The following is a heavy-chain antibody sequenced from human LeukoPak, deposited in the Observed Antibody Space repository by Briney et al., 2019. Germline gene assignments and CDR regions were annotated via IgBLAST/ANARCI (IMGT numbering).Heavy chain of an antibody. V-gene: IGHV3-21*01. CDR1: GFSFSSYS. Sequence: GGSLRLSCAASGFSFSSYSMNWVRQAPGKGLEWVSSISSSSSYIYYADSVKGRLTISRDNAKNSLYLQMNSLRAEDTAVYYCARDAYDSSGYSGAVDYWGQGTLVTVSS. J-gene: IGHJ4*02. D-gene: IGHD3-22*01. CDR3: ARDAYDSSGYSGAVDY. CDR2: ISSSSSYI.